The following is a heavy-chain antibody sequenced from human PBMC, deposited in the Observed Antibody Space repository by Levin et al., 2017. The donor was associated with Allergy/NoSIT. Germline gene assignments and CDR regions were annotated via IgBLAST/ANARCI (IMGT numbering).Heavy chain of an antibody. D-gene: IGHD6-19*01. CDR1: GFTFSSYA. J-gene: IGHJ4*02. V-gene: IGHV3-23*01. CDR2: ISGSGGST. Sequence: GGSLRLSCAASGFTFSSYAMSWVRQAPGKGLEWVSAISGSGGSTYYADSVKGRFTISRDNSKNTLYLQMNSLRAEDTAVYYCAKSESIAVAGTYYFDYWGQGTLVTVSS. CDR3: AKSESIAVAGTYYFDY.